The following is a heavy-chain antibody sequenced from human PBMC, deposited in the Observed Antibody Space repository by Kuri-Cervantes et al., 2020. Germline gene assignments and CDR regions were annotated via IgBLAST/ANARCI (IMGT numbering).Heavy chain of an antibody. V-gene: IGHV4-34*01. CDR2: INHSGST. J-gene: IGHJ3*02. CDR1: GGSFSGYY. D-gene: IGHD4-17*01. CDR3: AMTTVDAFDI. Sequence: SETLSLTCTVYGGSFSGYYWSWIRQPPGKGLEWIGEINHSGSTNYNPSLNSRVAMSVDKSNNQFSLKLTSVTAADTAIYYCAMTTVDAFDIWGQGTMVTVSS.